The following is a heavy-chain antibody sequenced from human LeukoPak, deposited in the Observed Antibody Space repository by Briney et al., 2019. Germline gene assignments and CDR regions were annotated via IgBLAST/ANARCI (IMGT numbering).Heavy chain of an antibody. Sequence: ASVKVSCKASGGTFSSYAISWVRQAPGQGLEWMGGIIPIFGTANYAQKFQGRVTITADESTSTAYMELSSLRSDDTAVYYCARENYYDGSGSPSASAPVDHWGQGTLVTVSS. V-gene: IGHV1-69*13. J-gene: IGHJ4*02. CDR1: GGTFSSYA. CDR2: IIPIFGTA. D-gene: IGHD3-22*01. CDR3: ARENYYDGSGSPSASAPVDH.